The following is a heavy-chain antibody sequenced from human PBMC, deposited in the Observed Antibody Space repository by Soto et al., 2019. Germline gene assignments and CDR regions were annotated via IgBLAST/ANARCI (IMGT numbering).Heavy chain of an antibody. CDR3: ARLATATRNHYYGMDV. D-gene: IGHD1-1*01. V-gene: IGHV3-48*03. CDR2: ISSSGSTI. CDR1: GFTFSSYE. Sequence: GGSLRLSCAASGFTFSSYEMNWVRQAPGKGLEWVSYISSSGSTIYYADSVKGRFTISRDNAKNSLYLQMNSLRAEDTAVYYCARLATATRNHYYGMDVWGQGTTVTVSS. J-gene: IGHJ6*02.